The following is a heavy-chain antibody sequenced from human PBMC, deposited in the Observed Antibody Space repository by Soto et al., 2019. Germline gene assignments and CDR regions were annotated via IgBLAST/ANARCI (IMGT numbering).Heavy chain of an antibody. J-gene: IGHJ4*02. CDR1: GFSVSANY. CDR3: AILSN. CDR2: IYSDGTT. D-gene: IGHD6-6*01. Sequence: PGGSLRLSCVASGFSVSANYMTWMRQAPGKGLEWVSIIYSDGTTSYADSVKGRFTISRDNFKNTLHLQMNSLRAEDTAVYYCAILSNWGQGTLVTVSS. V-gene: IGHV3-53*01.